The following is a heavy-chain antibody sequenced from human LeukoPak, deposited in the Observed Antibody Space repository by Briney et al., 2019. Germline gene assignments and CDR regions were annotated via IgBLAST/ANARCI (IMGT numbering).Heavy chain of an antibody. V-gene: IGHV3-30-3*01. CDR3: ARDGIVGSPLFKFDY. J-gene: IGHJ4*02. D-gene: IGHD1-26*01. CDR1: GFAFNNYA. Sequence: GGSLRLSCAASGFAFNNYAIHWVRQAPGKGLEWVAIISFDGGNKYYADSVKGRFTISRDNSKNTLYLQMNSLRAEDTAVYYCARDGIVGSPLFKFDYWGQGTLVTVSS. CDR2: ISFDGGNK.